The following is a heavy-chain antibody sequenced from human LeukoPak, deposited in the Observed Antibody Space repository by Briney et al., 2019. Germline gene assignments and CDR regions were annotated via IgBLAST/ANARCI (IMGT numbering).Heavy chain of an antibody. CDR1: GGTFSSYA. CDR2: IIPIFGTA. Sequence: GASVKVSCKASGGTFSSYAISWVRQAPGQGLEWMGGIIPIFGTANYAQKFQGRVTITADESTSTAYMELSSLRSEDTAVYYCARVVPGQIILTHYYYYYMDVWGKGTTVTVSS. J-gene: IGHJ6*03. V-gene: IGHV1-69*13. D-gene: IGHD3-9*01. CDR3: ARVVPGQIILTHYYYYYMDV.